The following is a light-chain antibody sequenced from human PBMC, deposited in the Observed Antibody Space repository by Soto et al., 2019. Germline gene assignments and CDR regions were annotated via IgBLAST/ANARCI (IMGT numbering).Light chain of an antibody. CDR2: EVT. Sequence: QSALTQPPSASGSPGQSVTISCTGTSSDVGAYKYVSWYQQYPGKAPKLMIYEVTKRPSGVPDRFPGSKSGNTASLPVSGLQAEDEADYYCTSYVGNDIWVFGGGTKVTVL. J-gene: IGLJ3*02. CDR1: SSDVGAYKY. CDR3: TSYVGNDIWV. V-gene: IGLV2-8*01.